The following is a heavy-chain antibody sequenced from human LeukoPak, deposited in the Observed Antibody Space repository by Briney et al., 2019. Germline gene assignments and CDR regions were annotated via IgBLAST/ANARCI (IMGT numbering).Heavy chain of an antibody. V-gene: IGHV3-7*01. D-gene: IGHD2-8*01. Sequence: GGSLRLSCAASGFTFSSYWMSWVCQAPGKGLEWVADIKEDGSDKYYVDSVKGRFTISRDNAKNSLYLQMNSLRAEDTAVYYCAKNGHYLDSWGQGTLVTVSS. CDR2: IKEDGSDK. CDR1: GFTFSSYW. J-gene: IGHJ4*02. CDR3: AKNGHYLDS.